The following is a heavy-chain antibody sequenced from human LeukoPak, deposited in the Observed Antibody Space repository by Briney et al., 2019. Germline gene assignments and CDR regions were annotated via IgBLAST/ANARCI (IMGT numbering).Heavy chain of an antibody. CDR3: ATDRGCSSTSCYPSKFDY. J-gene: IGHJ4*02. D-gene: IGHD2-2*01. V-gene: IGHV1-69-2*01. CDR1: GYTFTDYY. CDR2: VDPEDGET. Sequence: ATVKISCKVSGYTFTDYYMHWVQQAPGKRLECRGLVDPEDGETIYAEKFQGRITITADTSTDTAYMEVRSMRSEDTAVYYCATDRGCSSTSCYPSKFDYWGQGTLVTVSS.